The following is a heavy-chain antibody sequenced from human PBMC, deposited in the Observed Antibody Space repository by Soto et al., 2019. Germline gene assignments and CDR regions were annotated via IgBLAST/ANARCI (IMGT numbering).Heavy chain of an antibody. CDR1: GGSLSSCSYY. Sequence: SETLALTFTVSGGSLSSCSYYWGWIRQPPGKGLEWIGSIYYSGNTYYNPSLKSRVTISVDTSKNQFSLKLSSVTAADTAVYYCARHVGGYYYYMDVWGKGTTVTVSS. CDR2: IYYSGNT. V-gene: IGHV4-39*01. CDR3: ARHVGGYYYYMDV. D-gene: IGHD2-15*01. J-gene: IGHJ6*03.